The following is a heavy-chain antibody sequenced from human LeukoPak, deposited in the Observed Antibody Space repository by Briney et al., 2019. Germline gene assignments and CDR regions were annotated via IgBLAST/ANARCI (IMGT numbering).Heavy chain of an antibody. V-gene: IGHV3-33*01. CDR1: GFTLSSHG. CDR3: ARDLSFGSLDF. CDR2: IWYDGSKE. J-gene: IGHJ4*02. D-gene: IGHD1-26*01. Sequence: SGGSLRLSCAASGFTLSSHGMHWVRQAPGKGLEWAALIWYDGSKENYADSVKGRFTISRDMSKNTLNLQMNSLRVEDTAVFYCARDLSFGSLDFRGQRTLVTVSS.